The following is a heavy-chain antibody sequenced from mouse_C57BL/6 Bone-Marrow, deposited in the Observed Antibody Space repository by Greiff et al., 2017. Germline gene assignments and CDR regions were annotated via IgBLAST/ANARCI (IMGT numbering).Heavy chain of an antibody. D-gene: IGHD1-1*01. J-gene: IGHJ1*03. Sequence: EVQLQQSGAELVRPGASVKLSCTASGFNIKDDYMHWVKQRPEQGLEWIGWIDPENGDTEYASKFQGKATITDDTSSNTAYLQLSSLTSEDTAVYYCTTREDYYGSSYWYFDVWGTGTTVTVSS. CDR3: TTREDYYGSSYWYFDV. CDR1: GFNIKDDY. CDR2: IDPENGDT. V-gene: IGHV14-4*01.